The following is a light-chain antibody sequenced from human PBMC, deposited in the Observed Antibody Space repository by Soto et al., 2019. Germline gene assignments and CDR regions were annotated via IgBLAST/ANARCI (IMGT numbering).Light chain of an antibody. CDR3: QAWDSSTGVV. J-gene: IGLJ2*01. Sequence: YELTQPPSVSVSPGQTASITCSGDKLGDKYACWYQQKPGQSPVLVIYQDSKRPSGIPERFSGSNSGNTATLTISGTQAMDEADYYCQAWDSSTGVVFGGGTKVTVL. CDR1: KLGDKY. V-gene: IGLV3-1*01. CDR2: QDS.